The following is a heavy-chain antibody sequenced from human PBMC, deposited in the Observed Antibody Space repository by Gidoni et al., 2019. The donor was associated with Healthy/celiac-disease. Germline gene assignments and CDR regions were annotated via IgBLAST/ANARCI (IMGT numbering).Heavy chain of an antibody. D-gene: IGHD1-26*01. J-gene: IGHJ3*02. V-gene: IGHV2-26*01. CDR1: GSSLSIARMG. CDR3: ARISVVGATTLSAFDI. Sequence: QVTWKESGPVLVKPTETLKLNCTVSGSSLSIARMGVSWIRQPQGKALEWLAHIFSNAEKSYITSLKSRLTISKDTSKSQVVLTMTNMDPVDTATYYCARISVVGATTLSAFDIWGQGTMVTVSS. CDR2: IFSNAEK.